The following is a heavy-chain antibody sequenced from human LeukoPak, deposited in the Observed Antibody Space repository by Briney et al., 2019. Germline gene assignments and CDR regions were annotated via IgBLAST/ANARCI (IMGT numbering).Heavy chain of an antibody. CDR2: IRYDGSNK. CDR3: AKEGVRYCSSTSCYRFDP. D-gene: IGHD2-2*02. CDR1: GFTFSSYG. Sequence: GGSLRFSCAASGFTFSSYGMHWLRQAPGKGLEWVVFIRYDGSNKYYAASVKGRVNISRDKSKNTLYLQMNSLRAEDTAVYYCAKEGVRYCSSTSCYRFDPWGQGTLVTVSS. J-gene: IGHJ5*02. V-gene: IGHV3-30*02.